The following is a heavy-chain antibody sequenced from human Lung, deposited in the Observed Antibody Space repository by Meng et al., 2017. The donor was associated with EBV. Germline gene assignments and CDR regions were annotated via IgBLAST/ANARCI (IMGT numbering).Heavy chain of an antibody. J-gene: IGHJ4*01. CDR1: GGTFSNYA. V-gene: IGHV1-69*01. CDR2: IIPIFGTA. D-gene: IGHD2-2*01. Sequence: QEQLVQSGAEVTRPGSSVKVSCKASGGTFSNYAISWVRQAPGQGLEWMGGIIPIFGTANYAQKFQGRVTITADESTSTAYMELSSLRSEDTAVYYCARDHSTDAPDYFDSWGHGTLVTVSS. CDR3: ARDHSTDAPDYFDS.